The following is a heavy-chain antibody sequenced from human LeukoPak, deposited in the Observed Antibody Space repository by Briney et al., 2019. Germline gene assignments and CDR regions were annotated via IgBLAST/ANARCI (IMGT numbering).Heavy chain of an antibody. V-gene: IGHV1-18*01. CDR1: GYTFTSYG. CDR2: ISAYNGNT. Sequence: GASVKVSCKASGYTFTSYGISWVRQAPGQGLEWMGWISAYNGNTNYAQKLQGRVTMTTDTSTSTAYMELRSLRSDDTAVYYCARDRRSGSCSSTSCYLYDYWGQGTLVTVSS. D-gene: IGHD2-2*01. J-gene: IGHJ4*02. CDR3: ARDRRSGSCSSTSCYLYDY.